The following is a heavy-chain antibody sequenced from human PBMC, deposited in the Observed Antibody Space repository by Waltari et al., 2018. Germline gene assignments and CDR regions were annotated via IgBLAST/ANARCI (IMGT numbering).Heavy chain of an antibody. Sequence: QLQLQESGPGLVKPSATLSLTCAVSGGSISNSFYYWGWIRQPPGKGLEWVASIHYRGNSYYNASLERLATISVDTSKNLFSLQLTSVTATDTAVYHGARGFGAPTGWGQGTLVIVSS. CDR3: ARGFGAPTG. CDR1: GGSISNSFYY. V-gene: IGHV4-39*07. J-gene: IGHJ4*02. CDR2: IHYRGNS. D-gene: IGHD3-3*01.